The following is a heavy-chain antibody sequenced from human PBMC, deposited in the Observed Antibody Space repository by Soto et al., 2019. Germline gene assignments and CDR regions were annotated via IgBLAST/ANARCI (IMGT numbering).Heavy chain of an antibody. J-gene: IGHJ6*02. CDR3: AKAFRYYYGSGTPPGNYGMDV. V-gene: IGHV3-30*18. CDR2: ISYDGSNK. D-gene: IGHD3-10*01. CDR1: GFTLSSYG. Sequence: PGGSLRLSCAASGFTLSSYGMHWVRQAPGKGLEWVAVISYDGSNKYYADSVKGRFTISRDNSKNTLYLQMNSLRAEDTAVYYCAKAFRYYYGSGTPPGNYGMDVWGQGTTVTVSS.